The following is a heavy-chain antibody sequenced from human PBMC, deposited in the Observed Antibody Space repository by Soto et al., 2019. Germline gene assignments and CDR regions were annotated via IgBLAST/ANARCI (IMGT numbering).Heavy chain of an antibody. CDR2: INGDGSGT. Sequence: EVQLVESGGGLVQPGGSLRLSCAASGFTFTGSWMHWVRQAPGKGLVWVSRINGDGSGTSYADFVKGRFIISRDDAKNTLFLQMHGLRAADTAVYYCARGIFGSGTANDYWGQGTLVTVSS. CDR1: GFTFTGSW. D-gene: IGHD3-10*01. J-gene: IGHJ4*02. CDR3: ARGIFGSGTANDY. V-gene: IGHV3-74*01.